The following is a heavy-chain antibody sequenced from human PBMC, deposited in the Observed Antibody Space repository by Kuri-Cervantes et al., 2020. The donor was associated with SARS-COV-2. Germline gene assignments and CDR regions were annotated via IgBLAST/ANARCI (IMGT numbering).Heavy chain of an antibody. CDR2: IWYDGRNK. CDR1: GFAFSNYG. CDR3: ARGGSPYYQASSGPYGGTKLDH. Sequence: GGSLRLSCVASGFAFSNYGMHWVRQAPGKGLEWVAVIWYDGRNKYYAESVKGRFTISRDNSKNTLFLQMDGLRAEDTAVYYCARGGSPYYQASSGPYGGTKLDHWGQGTLVTVSS. J-gene: IGHJ5*02. D-gene: IGHD3-22*01. V-gene: IGHV3-33*01.